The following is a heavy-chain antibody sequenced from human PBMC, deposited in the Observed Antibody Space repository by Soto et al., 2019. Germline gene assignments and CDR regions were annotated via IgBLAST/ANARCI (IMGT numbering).Heavy chain of an antibody. CDR3: ASIPRGSSFGWFDY. Sequence: QVQLQESGPGLVKPSETLSLTCTVSGGSISSYYWSWLRQPPGKGLEWIAYITHSGSTKYNPSLESRVTVSIDMSRHQFSLKLSLVTAADTAVYYCASIPRGSSFGWFDYWGQGSLVTVSS. J-gene: IGHJ4*02. D-gene: IGHD5-18*01. V-gene: IGHV4-59*01. CDR2: ITHSGST. CDR1: GGSISSYY.